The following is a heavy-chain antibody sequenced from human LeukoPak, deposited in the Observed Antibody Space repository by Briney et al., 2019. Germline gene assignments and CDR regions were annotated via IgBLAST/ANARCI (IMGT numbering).Heavy chain of an antibody. CDR3: AKGHDAYCGGDCYCGY. D-gene: IGHD2-21*02. CDR1: GFTFSSYS. CDR2: ISSSSSYI. V-gene: IGHV3-21*04. Sequence: GGSLRLSCAASGFTFSSYSMNWVRQAPGKGLEWVSSISSSSSYIYYADSVKGRFTISRDNAKNSLYLQMNSLRAEDTAVYYCAKGHDAYCGGDCYCGYWGQGTLVTVSS. J-gene: IGHJ4*02.